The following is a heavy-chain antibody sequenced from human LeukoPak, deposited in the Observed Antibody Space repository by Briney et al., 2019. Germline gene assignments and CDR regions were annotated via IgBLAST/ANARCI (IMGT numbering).Heavy chain of an antibody. D-gene: IGHD2-15*01. J-gene: IGHJ4*02. CDR2: INQDGGEI. CDR1: GFTFSSSW. Sequence: GGSLRLSCAASGFTFSSSWMTWVRQAPGKGLEWVASINQDGGEIHYVDSVKGRFTISRDNAKNSLYLQMSSLRAEDTAVYYCARDRWGYLLDYWGQGTLVTVSS. V-gene: IGHV3-7*01. CDR3: ARDRWGYLLDY.